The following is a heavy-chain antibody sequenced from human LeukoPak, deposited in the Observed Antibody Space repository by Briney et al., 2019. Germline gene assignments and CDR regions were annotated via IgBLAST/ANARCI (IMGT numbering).Heavy chain of an antibody. CDR1: GGSISSGGYS. CDR2: IYHSGST. D-gene: IGHD2-15*01. Sequence: SETLSLTCAVSGGSISSGGYSWSWIRQPPGKGLEWIGYIYHSGSTYYNPSLKSRVTISVDRSKNQFSLKLSSVTAADTAVYYCARSYEYCSGGSCYSGASGWFDPWGQGTLVTVSS. V-gene: IGHV4-30-2*01. CDR3: ARSYEYCSGGSCYSGASGWFDP. J-gene: IGHJ5*02.